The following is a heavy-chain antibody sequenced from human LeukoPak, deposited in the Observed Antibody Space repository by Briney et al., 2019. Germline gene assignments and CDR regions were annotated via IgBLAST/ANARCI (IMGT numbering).Heavy chain of an antibody. V-gene: IGHV1-2*02. CDR3: AKDVNRVGPTGHNAT. Sequence: ASVKVSCKASGYTFTVYYMHWVPQAPGQGLEWGRWINPNSGGTNYAQKFQGRVTMTRDTSISTAYMELSRLRADDTAVYYCAKDVNRVGPTGHNATWGQGTLVTVSS. J-gene: IGHJ4*02. CDR1: GYTFTVYY. CDR2: INPNSGGT. D-gene: IGHD1-14*01.